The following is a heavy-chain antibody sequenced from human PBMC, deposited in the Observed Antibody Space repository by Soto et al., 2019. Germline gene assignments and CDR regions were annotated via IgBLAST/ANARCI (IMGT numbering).Heavy chain of an antibody. V-gene: IGHV3-33*01. CDR2: IWYDVSNK. Sequence: GGSLRLSCAASGFTFSSYGMHWVRQAPGKGLEWVAVIWYDVSNKYYADSVKGRFTISRDNSKNTLYLQMNSLRAEDTAVYYCARSAYYDFWSGYYTSYNHTYYYYGMDVWGQGTRVTVSS. D-gene: IGHD3-3*01. J-gene: IGHJ6*02. CDR3: ARSAYYDFWSGYYTSYNHTYYYYGMDV. CDR1: GFTFSSYG.